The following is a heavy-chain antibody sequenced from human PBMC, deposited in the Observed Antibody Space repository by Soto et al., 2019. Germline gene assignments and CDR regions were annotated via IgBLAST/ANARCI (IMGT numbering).Heavy chain of an antibody. CDR3: TRDFGPDYDFWSGFFTFDP. J-gene: IGHJ5*02. CDR2: IRSKAYGGTT. V-gene: IGHV3-49*03. D-gene: IGHD3-3*01. Sequence: PGGSLRLSCTASGFTFEDYAMSWFRQAPGERLEWVGFIRSKAYGGTTEYAASVKGRFLISRDDSKSVAYLQINSLKTEDTAVYFCTRDFGPDYDFWSGFFTFDPWGQGTLVTVSS. CDR1: GFTFEDYA.